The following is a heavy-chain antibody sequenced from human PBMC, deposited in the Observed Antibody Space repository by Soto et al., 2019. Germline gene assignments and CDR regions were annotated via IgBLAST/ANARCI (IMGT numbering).Heavy chain of an antibody. V-gene: IGHV3-30*18. J-gene: IGHJ4*02. CDR2: ISYDGSNK. Sequence: PGGSLRLSCAASGFTFSSYGMHWVRQAPGKGLEWVAVISYDGSNKYYADSVKGRFTISRDNSKNTLYLQMNSLRAEDTAVYYCAKGGASGSPTPRGPIFDYWGQGTLVTVSS. CDR3: AKGGASGSPTPRGPIFDY. CDR1: GFTFSSYG. D-gene: IGHD1-26*01.